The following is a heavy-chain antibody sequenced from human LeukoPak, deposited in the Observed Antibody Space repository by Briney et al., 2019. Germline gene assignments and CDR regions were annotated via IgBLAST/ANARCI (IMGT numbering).Heavy chain of an antibody. V-gene: IGHV3-7*03. CDR2: IKQDGSEK. J-gene: IGHJ4*02. Sequence: GGSLRLSCVASGFTLSSYWMSWVRQAPGKGLEWVANIKQDGSEKYYVDSVKGRFTISRDNAKNSLYLQMNSLRAEDTAVYYYASRIVAAPYYFDYWGQGTLVTVSS. CDR1: GFTLSSYW. D-gene: IGHD6-13*01. CDR3: ASRIVAAPYYFDY.